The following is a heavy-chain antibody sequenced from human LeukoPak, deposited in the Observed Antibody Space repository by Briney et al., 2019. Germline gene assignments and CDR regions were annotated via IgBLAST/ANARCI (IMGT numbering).Heavy chain of an antibody. CDR3: ARDYHGSGSLTTFDY. V-gene: IGHV1-46*01. J-gene: IGHJ4*02. Sequence: ASVKVSCKASGYTFTSFYMHWVRQAPGQELEWMGIINPRGCSASTAQKFQGRVTLTRDTSTSTVYMELSSLSSQDTAVYYCARDYHGSGSLTTFDYWGQGTLVIVSS. CDR2: INPRGCSA. CDR1: GYTFTSFY. D-gene: IGHD3-10*01.